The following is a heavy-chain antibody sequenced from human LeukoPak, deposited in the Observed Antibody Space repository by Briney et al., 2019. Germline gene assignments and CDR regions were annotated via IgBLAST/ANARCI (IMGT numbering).Heavy chain of an antibody. V-gene: IGHV4-38-2*02. J-gene: IGHJ4*02. D-gene: IGHD5-24*01. CDR3: ARDRETRGFDY. CDR2: IYHSGST. Sequence: SETLSLTCAVSGYSISSGYYWGWIRQPPGKGLEWIGSIYHSGSTYYNPSLKSRVIISVDTSKNQFSLKLSSVTAADTAVYYCARDRETRGFDYWGQGTLVTVSS. CDR1: GYSISSGYY.